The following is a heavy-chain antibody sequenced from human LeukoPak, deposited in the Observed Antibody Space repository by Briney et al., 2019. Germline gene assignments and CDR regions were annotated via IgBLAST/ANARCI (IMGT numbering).Heavy chain of an antibody. CDR1: GFTFSNYS. Sequence: GGSLRLSCAASGFTFSNYSMNWVRQAPGKGLEWVAVISYDGSNKYYADSVKGRFTISRDNSKNTLYLQMNSLRTEDAAVYYCARGAPGDILTGAFDYWGQGTLVTVSS. CDR2: ISYDGSNK. D-gene: IGHD3-9*01. J-gene: IGHJ4*02. V-gene: IGHV3-30*03. CDR3: ARGAPGDILTGAFDY.